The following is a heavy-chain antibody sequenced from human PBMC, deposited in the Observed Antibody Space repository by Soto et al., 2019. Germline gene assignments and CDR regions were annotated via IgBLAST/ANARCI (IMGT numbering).Heavy chain of an antibody. CDR2: INPGGGCT. J-gene: IGHJ4*02. Sequence: ASVKVSCKTSGYTFTHYYMHWGRLAPGQGLEWMGVINPGGGCTTYAQKFQGRVTMTRDTSTSTVYMELSSLKSEDTAVYYCGREYFDSRGTPPGDWGQGTLVTVSS. D-gene: IGHD3-22*01. CDR3: GREYFDSRGTPPGD. CDR1: GYTFTHYY. V-gene: IGHV1-46*01.